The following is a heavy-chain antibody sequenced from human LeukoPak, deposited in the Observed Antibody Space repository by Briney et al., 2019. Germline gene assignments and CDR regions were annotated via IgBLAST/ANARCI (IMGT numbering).Heavy chain of an antibody. CDR3: EKRSGYTTGWFFDF. J-gene: IGHJ4*02. D-gene: IGHD6-19*01. V-gene: IGHV3-23*01. CDR1: GFSFTNYA. Sequence: GGSLKLSCAASGFSFTNYAMAWVRQAPGKGLEWVSSISGSGDNTYYAESVKGRFTISRDNSQNTLFLQMNSLRAEDTAVFYCEKRSGYTTGWFFDFRGQGTLVTVSS. CDR2: ISGSGDNT.